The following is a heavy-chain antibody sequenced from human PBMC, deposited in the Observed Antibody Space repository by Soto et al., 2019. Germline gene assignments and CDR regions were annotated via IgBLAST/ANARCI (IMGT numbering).Heavy chain of an antibody. V-gene: IGHV3-30*03. Sequence: VGSLRLSCVASRLTFSNYGMHWVSQARGKGLEWVAVISYESISTVYRDSVSGRFTISRDNSRNTLYLHMSSLTPEDTAVYYCAREAGCSGTNCNVYFDYWGLGTLVTVSS. CDR3: AREAGCSGTNCNVYFDY. CDR2: ISYESIST. J-gene: IGHJ4*01. CDR1: RLTFSNYG. D-gene: IGHD2-15*01.